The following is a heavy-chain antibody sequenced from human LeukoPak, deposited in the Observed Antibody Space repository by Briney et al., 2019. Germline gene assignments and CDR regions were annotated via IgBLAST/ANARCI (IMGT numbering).Heavy chain of an antibody. J-gene: IGHJ4*02. Sequence: SVKVSCKASGGTFSSYAISWVRQAPGQGLEWMGGIIPIFGTANYAQKFQGRVTITADESTSTAYMELSSLRSEDTAVYYCARLIAAAGTPDYWGQGTLVAVSS. CDR3: ARLIAAAGTPDY. CDR1: GGTFSSYA. V-gene: IGHV1-69*13. D-gene: IGHD6-13*01. CDR2: IIPIFGTA.